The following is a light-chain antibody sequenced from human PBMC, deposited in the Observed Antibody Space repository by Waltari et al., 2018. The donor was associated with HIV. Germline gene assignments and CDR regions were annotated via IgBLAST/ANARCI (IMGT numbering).Light chain of an antibody. V-gene: IGLV1-47*01. CDR2: RNT. CDR3: AAWDDSLSGGV. Sequence: QSVLTQPPSASGTPGQGVPISCSGSNSHIGHNNVYWYQQLPGTAPKLPISRNTQRPSGVPDRFSGSKSGTSASLAISGLRSEDEADYYCAAWDDSLSGGVFGGGTTLTVL. CDR1: NSHIGHNN. J-gene: IGLJ3*02.